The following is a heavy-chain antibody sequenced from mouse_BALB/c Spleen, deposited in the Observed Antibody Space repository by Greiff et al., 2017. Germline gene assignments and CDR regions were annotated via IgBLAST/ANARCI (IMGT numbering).Heavy chain of an antibody. CDR3: ARWGGYDAMDY. Sequence: EVHLVESGGGLVKPGGSLKLSCAASGFTFSSYAMSWVRQTPEKRLEWVASISSGGSTYYPDSVKGRFTISRDNARNILYLQMSSLRSEDTAMYYCARWGGYDAMDYWGQGTSVTVSS. J-gene: IGHJ4*01. V-gene: IGHV5-6-5*01. CDR2: ISSGGST. CDR1: GFTFSSYA.